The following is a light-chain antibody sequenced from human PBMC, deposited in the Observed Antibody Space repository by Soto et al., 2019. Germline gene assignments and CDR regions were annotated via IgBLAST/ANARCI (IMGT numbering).Light chain of an antibody. CDR1: QTVSNNY. CDR2: GAS. J-gene: IGKJ2*01. CDR3: HHYGSSPPYT. V-gene: IGKV3-20*01. Sequence: EIVLTQSPDTLSLSPGERATVSCRASQTVSNNYLAWYQQKPGQAPRLLLYGASTRPTGIPDRFSGSGSGTDFTLTISRLEPEYFAVYYCHHYGSSPPYTFGQGTKLDIK.